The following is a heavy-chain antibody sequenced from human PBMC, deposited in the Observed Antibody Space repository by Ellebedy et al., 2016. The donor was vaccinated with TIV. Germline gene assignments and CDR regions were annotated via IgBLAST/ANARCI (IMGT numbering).Heavy chain of an antibody. D-gene: IGHD2-21*01. CDR1: GFTFSSYD. CDR2: IGTAGDT. J-gene: IGHJ4*03. V-gene: IGHV3-13*01. Sequence: PGGSLRLSCAASGFTFSSYDMHWVRQGTGKGLEWVSAIGTAGDTYYPGSVKGRFTISRENAKNSLYLQITSLRAEETAVYYCARVRFGDTAVDYWGQGTLVTVSS. CDR3: ARVRFGDTAVDY.